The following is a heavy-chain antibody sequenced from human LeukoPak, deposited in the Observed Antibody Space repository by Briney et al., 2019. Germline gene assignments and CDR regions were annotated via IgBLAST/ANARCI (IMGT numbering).Heavy chain of an antibody. CDR3: ATGVSSSSGYNWFDP. V-gene: IGHV1-69-2*01. J-gene: IGHJ5*02. D-gene: IGHD6-6*01. CDR1: GYTFTDYY. CDR2: VDPEDGET. Sequence: ATVIISCKVSGYTFTDYYMHWVQQAPGKGLEWMGLVDPEDGETIYAEKFQGRVTITADTSTDTAYMELSSLRSEDTAVYYCATGVSSSSGYNWFDPWGQGTLVTVSS.